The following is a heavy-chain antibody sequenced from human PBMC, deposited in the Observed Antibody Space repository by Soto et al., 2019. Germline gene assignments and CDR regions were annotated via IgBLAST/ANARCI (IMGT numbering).Heavy chain of an antibody. J-gene: IGHJ6*02. CDR2: IRSKAYGGTT. D-gene: IGHD2-21*01. V-gene: IGHV3-49*04. Sequence: GGSLRLSCTASGFTFGDYAMSWVRQAPGKGLEWVGFIRSKAYGGTTEYAASVKGRFTISRDDSKSIAYLQMNSLKTEDTAVYYCTRDSPHPQYSLGYYYYGMDVWGQGTTVTVSS. CDR3: TRDSPHPQYSLGYYYYGMDV. CDR1: GFTFGDYA.